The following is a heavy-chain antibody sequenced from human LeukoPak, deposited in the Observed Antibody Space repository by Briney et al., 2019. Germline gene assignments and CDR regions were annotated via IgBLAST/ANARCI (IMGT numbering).Heavy chain of an antibody. CDR1: GFTFSSYA. D-gene: IGHD3-10*01. CDR2: ISGSGGST. Sequence: GGSLRLSCAASGFTFSSYAMSWVRQAPGKGLEWVSAISGSGGSTYYADSVKGRFTISRDNSKNTLYLQMNSLRAEDTAVYYCAGPSDVLLFSLVPNYGMDVWGQGTTVTVSS. V-gene: IGHV3-23*01. J-gene: IGHJ6*02. CDR3: AGPSDVLLFSLVPNYGMDV.